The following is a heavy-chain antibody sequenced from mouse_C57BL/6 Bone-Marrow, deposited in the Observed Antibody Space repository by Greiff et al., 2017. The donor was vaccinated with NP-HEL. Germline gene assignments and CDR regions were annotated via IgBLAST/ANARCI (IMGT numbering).Heavy chain of an antibody. CDR1: GFTFSSYA. V-gene: IGHV5-4*01. Sequence: EVKLMESGGGLVKPGGSLKLSCAASGFTFSSYAMSWVRQTPEKRLEWVATISDGGSYTYYPDNVKGRFTIFRDNAKNNLYLQMSHLKSEDTARYYCARDRYYGSSYFAHWFAYWGQGTLVTVSA. J-gene: IGHJ3*01. CDR3: ARDRYYGSSYFAHWFAY. D-gene: IGHD1-1*01. CDR2: ISDGGSYT.